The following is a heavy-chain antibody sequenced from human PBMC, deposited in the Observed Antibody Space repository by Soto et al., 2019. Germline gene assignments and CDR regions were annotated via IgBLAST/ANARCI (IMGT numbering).Heavy chain of an antibody. D-gene: IGHD3-10*01. J-gene: IGHJ4*02. CDR2: IWYDGSNK. CDR1: GFTFSSYG. Sequence: QVQLVESGGGVVQPGRSLRLSCAASGFTFSSYGMHWVRQAPGKGLEWVAVIWYDGSNKYYADSVKGRFTISRDNSKNTLYLQMNSLRAEDTAVYYCARDTMVRGEGSFGYWGQGTLVTVSS. V-gene: IGHV3-33*01. CDR3: ARDTMVRGEGSFGY.